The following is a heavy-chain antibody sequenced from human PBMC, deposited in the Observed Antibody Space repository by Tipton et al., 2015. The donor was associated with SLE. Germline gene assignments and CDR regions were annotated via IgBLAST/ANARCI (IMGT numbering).Heavy chain of an antibody. CDR2: IYHSGTT. V-gene: IGHV4-38-2*01. D-gene: IGHD2-21*01. CDR1: GSSITNGYY. Sequence: TLSLTCAVSGSSITNGYYWGWIRQPPGKGLEWIGSIYHSGTTYYNPSLKNRFTISINTSKNQFSLKLTSVTAADTGVYYCVTGGDQAKTGYWGQGTLVTVS. J-gene: IGHJ4*02. CDR3: VTGGDQAKTGY.